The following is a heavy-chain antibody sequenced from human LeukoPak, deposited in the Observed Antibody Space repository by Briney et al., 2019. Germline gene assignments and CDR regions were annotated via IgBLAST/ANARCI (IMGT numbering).Heavy chain of an antibody. D-gene: IGHD2-21*02. CDR3: AKGSKTLLFTRDHYIDV. J-gene: IGHJ6*03. Sequence: GGSLRLSCAASGFTFSRYSMNWVRQAPGKGLEWVSSISGSSSYIYYADSVKGRFTISRHNAKNSLYLQMNSLRAEDTAVYYCAKGSKTLLFTRDHYIDVWGKGTTVTISS. CDR1: GFTFSRYS. CDR2: ISGSSSYI. V-gene: IGHV3-21*01.